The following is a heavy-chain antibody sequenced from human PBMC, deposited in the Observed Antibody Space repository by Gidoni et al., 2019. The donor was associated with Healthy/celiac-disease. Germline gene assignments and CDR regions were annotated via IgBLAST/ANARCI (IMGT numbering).Heavy chain of an antibody. CDR3: ARGLGYYDSSGYYNFPDYYYYYYMDV. V-gene: IGHV1-46*01. CDR2: INPRGGST. J-gene: IGHJ6*03. Sequence: QVQLVQSGAAANKPGASVKVSCKASGYTFTSYYMHWVRQDPGQGLEWMGIINPRGGSTSYAQKFQGRVTMTRDTSTSTVYMELSSLRSEDTAVYYCARGLGYYDSSGYYNFPDYYYYYYMDVWGKGTTVTVSS. CDR1: GYTFTSYY. D-gene: IGHD3-22*01.